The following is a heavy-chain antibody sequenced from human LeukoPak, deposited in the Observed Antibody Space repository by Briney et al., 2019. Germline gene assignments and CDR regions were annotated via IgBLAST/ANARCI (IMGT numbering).Heavy chain of an antibody. J-gene: IGHJ3*02. Sequence: GSLRLSCAASGFTFSSYWMTWVRQAPGKGLAWVANIKQDGSAKYYMDSVKARFTISKDNAKNSLYLQMNSLGAEDTAVYYCARVNPLMAPGAFDIWGQGTMVAVSS. CDR3: ARVNPLMAPGAFDI. V-gene: IGHV3-7*01. D-gene: IGHD2-8*01. CDR1: GFTFSSYW. CDR2: IKQDGSAK.